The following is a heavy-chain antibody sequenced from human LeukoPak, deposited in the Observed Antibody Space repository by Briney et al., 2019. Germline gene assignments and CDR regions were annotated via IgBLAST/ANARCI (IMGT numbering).Heavy chain of an antibody. CDR2: RNFNRGNT. V-gene: IGHV1-8*01. CDR3: ARGGGAYYYDNSGYYRLGFDY. J-gene: IGHJ4*02. CDR1: GYTFTSYD. D-gene: IGHD3-22*01. Sequence: ASVKVSCKGSGYTFTSYDINWLRQAPGRGLEWMEWRNFNRGNTRYAQKLPGRVTMTRNTSKRTAYLELSSLRSEDTAVYYCARGGGAYYYDNSGYYRLGFDYWGQGTLVTVSS.